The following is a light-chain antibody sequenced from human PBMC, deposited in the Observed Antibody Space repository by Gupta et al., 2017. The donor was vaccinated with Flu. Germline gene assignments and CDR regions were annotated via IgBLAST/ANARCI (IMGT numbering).Light chain of an antibody. J-gene: IGKJ3*01. V-gene: IGKV1-39*01. Sequence: LDSGVPSRFSGSGSGTDFTLTISSLQLDDFATYYCQQSYPTLLTFGPGTRVDIK. CDR3: QQSYPTLLT.